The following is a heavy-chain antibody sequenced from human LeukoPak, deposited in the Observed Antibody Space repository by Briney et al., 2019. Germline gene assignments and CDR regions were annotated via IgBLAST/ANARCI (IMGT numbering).Heavy chain of an antibody. Sequence: GASVKVSCKASGYTFTSYGISWVRQAPGQGLEWMGWISAYNGNTNYAQKFQGWVTMTRDTSISTAYMELSRLRSDDTAVYYCARDNKSGSHDYWGQGTLVTVSS. V-gene: IGHV1-18*01. CDR2: ISAYNGNT. D-gene: IGHD3-10*01. CDR3: ARDNKSGSHDY. CDR1: GYTFTSYG. J-gene: IGHJ4*02.